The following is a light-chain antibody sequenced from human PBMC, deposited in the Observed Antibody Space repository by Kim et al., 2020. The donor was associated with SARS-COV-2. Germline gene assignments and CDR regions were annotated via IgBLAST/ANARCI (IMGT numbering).Light chain of an antibody. J-gene: IGLJ3*02. CDR3: AVWDDSMSGWV. Sequence: GQRGTISCSGSGSNNAKNSVCWYQQFPGTAPKLLIYANNQRPSGVPDRFSASKSGTSASLATSGLRSEDEADDYCAVWDDSMSGWVFGGGTKLTVL. CDR2: ANN. V-gene: IGLV1-47*01. CDR1: GSNNAKNS.